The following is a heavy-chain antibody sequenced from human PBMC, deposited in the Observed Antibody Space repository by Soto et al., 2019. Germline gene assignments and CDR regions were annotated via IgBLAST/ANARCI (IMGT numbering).Heavy chain of an antibody. CDR2: IRSKAYGGTG. V-gene: IGHV3-49*04. CDR1: GYRFGDYA. D-gene: IGHD3-22*01. CDR3: TRAFYYYDTSI. J-gene: IGHJ4*02. Sequence: LRLSCSASGYRFGDYAIAWVRQAPGKGLEWVGLIRSKAYGGTGGYAASVTGRFTMSRDDSENIAYLQMDSLKTDDTGVYYCTRAFYYYDTSIWGQGTQVTVSS.